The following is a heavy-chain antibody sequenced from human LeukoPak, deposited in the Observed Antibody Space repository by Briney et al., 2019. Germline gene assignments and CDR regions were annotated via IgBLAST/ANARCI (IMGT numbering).Heavy chain of an antibody. J-gene: IGHJ5*02. D-gene: IGHD3-10*01. CDR2: IDHSGST. CDR1: GGSLSGYS. Sequence: SETLSLTCAVYGGSLSGYSWTWLRQPPGKGLEWIGEIDHSGSTNYNASLASRVTISADASQNQFSLKLTSVTAADTAVYYCARVYVTVVRGSWFDPWGQGTLVTVSS. CDR3: ARVYVTVVRGSWFDP. V-gene: IGHV4-34*01.